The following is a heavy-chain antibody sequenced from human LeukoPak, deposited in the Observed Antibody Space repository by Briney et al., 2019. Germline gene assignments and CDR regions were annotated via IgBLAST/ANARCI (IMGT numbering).Heavy chain of an antibody. CDR1: GYTFTSYG. CDR3: ARDRSYYYGSGSFYYYGMDV. CDR2: ISAYNGNT. J-gene: IGHJ6*04. V-gene: IGHV1-18*04. D-gene: IGHD3-10*01. Sequence: GASVKVSCKASGYTFTSYGVSWVRQAPGQGLEWMGWISAYNGNTNYAQKLQGRVTMTTDTSTSTAYMELRSLRSDDTAVYYCARDRSYYYGSGSFYYYGMDVWGKGNTVTVSS.